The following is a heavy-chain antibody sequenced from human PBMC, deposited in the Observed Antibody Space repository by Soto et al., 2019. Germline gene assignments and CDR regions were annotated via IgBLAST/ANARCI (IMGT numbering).Heavy chain of an antibody. D-gene: IGHD6-13*01. CDR2: ISWSSGNI. V-gene: IGHV3-9*01. CDR3: ARGGSGALTAAAGRTNWFDP. CDR1: GFTFDDYA. J-gene: IGHJ5*02. Sequence: EVQLVESGGGVVQPGRSLRLSCTGSGFTFDDYAMYWVRQRPGAGLEWVAGISWSSGNIAHADSVKGRFTVSRDNDMSSLYLQMSSLRVEDTAMYYCARGGSGALTAAAGRTNWFDPWGQGTLVIVSS.